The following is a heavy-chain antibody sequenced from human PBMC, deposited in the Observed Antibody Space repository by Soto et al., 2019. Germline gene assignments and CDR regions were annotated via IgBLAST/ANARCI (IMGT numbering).Heavy chain of an antibody. D-gene: IGHD6-13*01. Sequence: RASVKVSCKASGGTFSSYAISWVRQAPGQELEWMGGIIPIFGTANYAQKFQGRVTITADESTSTAYMELSSLRSEDTAVYYCARAGIAAAGTFDYWGQGTLVTVSS. CDR3: ARAGIAAAGTFDY. V-gene: IGHV1-69*13. CDR1: GGTFSSYA. J-gene: IGHJ4*02. CDR2: IIPIFGTA.